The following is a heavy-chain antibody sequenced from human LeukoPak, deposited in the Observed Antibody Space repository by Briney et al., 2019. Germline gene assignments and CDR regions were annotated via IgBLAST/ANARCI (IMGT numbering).Heavy chain of an antibody. D-gene: IGHD3-10*01. CDR2: IYYSGST. Sequence: PSETLSLTCTVSGGSISSGSYYWGWIRQPPGKGLEWIGSIYYSGSTYYNPSLKSRVTISVDTSKNQFSLKLSSVTAADTAVYYCASKGPGLLWFGEPQVDYWGQGTLVTVSS. CDR3: ASKGPGLLWFGEPQVDY. V-gene: IGHV4-39*01. J-gene: IGHJ4*02. CDR1: GGSISSGSYY.